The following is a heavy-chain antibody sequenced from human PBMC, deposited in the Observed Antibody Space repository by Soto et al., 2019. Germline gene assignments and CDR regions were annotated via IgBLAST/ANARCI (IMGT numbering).Heavy chain of an antibody. Sequence: GPEVKEPGASVRVSCKASGYTFNSAGLAWVRQAPGQGLEWMGWISVDNGDTKYAQKSQGRVTMTTDTSTTTAYMDLRVLKSDDTAVFYCARVQSLGYCRSASCYDVFDHWGQGTLVTVSS. V-gene: IGHV1-18*01. CDR2: ISVDNGDT. J-gene: IGHJ4*02. CDR1: GYTFNSAG. CDR3: ARVQSLGYCRSASCYDVFDH. D-gene: IGHD2-2*01.